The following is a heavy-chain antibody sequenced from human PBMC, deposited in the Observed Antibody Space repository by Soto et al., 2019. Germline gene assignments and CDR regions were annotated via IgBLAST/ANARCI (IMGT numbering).Heavy chain of an antibody. CDR1: GFTFSSYA. V-gene: IGHV3-23*01. CDR2: ISGSGGST. J-gene: IGHJ6*03. D-gene: IGHD6-13*01. Sequence: GGSLRLSCAASGFTFSSYAMSWVRQAPGKGLEWVSAISGSGGSTYYADSVKGRFTISRDNSKNTLYLQMNSLRAEDTAVYYCAKDGIAAAGTNYYYMDVWGKGTTVTVSS. CDR3: AKDGIAAAGTNYYYMDV.